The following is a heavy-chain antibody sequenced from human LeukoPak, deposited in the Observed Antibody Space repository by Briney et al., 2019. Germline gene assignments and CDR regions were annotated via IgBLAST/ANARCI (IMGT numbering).Heavy chain of an antibody. CDR1: GGSISSYY. J-gene: IGHJ5*02. D-gene: IGHD6-13*01. Sequence: SETLSLTCTVSGGSISSYYWSWIRQPPGKGLEWIGYIYYTGSTNYNPSLKSRVTISVDTSKNQFSLKLTSVTAADTAVYYCARRAAASGTGVWFDPWGQGTLVTVSS. V-gene: IGHV4-59*08. CDR3: ARRAAASGTGVWFDP. CDR2: IYYTGST.